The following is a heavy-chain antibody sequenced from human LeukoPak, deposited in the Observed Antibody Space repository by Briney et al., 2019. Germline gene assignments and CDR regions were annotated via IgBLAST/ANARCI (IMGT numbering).Heavy chain of an antibody. D-gene: IGHD2-2*01. Sequence: SETLSLTCTVSGGSISSGGYYWSWLRQHPGKGLEWIGYIYYSGSTYYNPSLKSRVTISVDTSKNQFSLKLSSVTAADTAVYYCARSCSSTSCQNLHAEYFQHWGQGTLVTVSS. CDR1: GGSISSGGYY. CDR2: IYYSGST. V-gene: IGHV4-31*03. J-gene: IGHJ1*01. CDR3: ARSCSSTSCQNLHAEYFQH.